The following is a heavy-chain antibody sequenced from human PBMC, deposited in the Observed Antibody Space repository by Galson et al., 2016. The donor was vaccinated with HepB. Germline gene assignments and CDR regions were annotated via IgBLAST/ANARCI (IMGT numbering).Heavy chain of an antibody. J-gene: IGHJ4*02. CDR3: ARGRTMSGAVTPFDR. D-gene: IGHD3-3*01. CDR2: INNSGGT. V-gene: IGHV4-34*01. Sequence: SETLSLTCTVNGGSFSGYYWSWIRQSPGKEPEWIGEINNSGGTKYTMSLRSRVTISIDTSKKNFALRLSSVTAADTAVYYCARGRTMSGAVTPFDRWGQETLVNVSS. CDR1: GGSFSGYY.